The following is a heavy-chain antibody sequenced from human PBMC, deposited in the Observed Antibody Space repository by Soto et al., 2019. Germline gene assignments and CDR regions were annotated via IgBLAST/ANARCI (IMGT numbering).Heavy chain of an antibody. V-gene: IGHV3-74*01. CDR1: EFTFSYYW. Sequence: EVQLLESGGGLVQPGESLRLSCAASEFTFSYYWMHWVRQAPGMGLVWVSRIHSDGSSTTYADSVKRRFTISRDNARNTLYLQMNSLRAEDTAVYYCARGDRGAFDLWGQGTVLTVSS. J-gene: IGHJ3*01. CDR2: IHSDGSST. D-gene: IGHD1-26*01. CDR3: ARGDRGAFDL.